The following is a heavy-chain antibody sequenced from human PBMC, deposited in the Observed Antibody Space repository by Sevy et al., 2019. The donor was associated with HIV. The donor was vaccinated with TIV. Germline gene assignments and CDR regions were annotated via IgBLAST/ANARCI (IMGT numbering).Heavy chain of an antibody. D-gene: IGHD4-17*01. J-gene: IGHJ6*03. CDR1: GGSFSGYH. CDR3: ARSPADYGDYYYYYYYMDV. CDR2: INHSGST. V-gene: IGHV4-34*01. Sequence: SETLSLTCAVYGGSFSGYHWSWIRQPPGKGLEWIGEINHSGSTNYNPSLKSRVTISVDTSKNQFSLKLSSVTAADTAVYYCARSPADYGDYYYYYYYMDVWGKGTTVTVSS.